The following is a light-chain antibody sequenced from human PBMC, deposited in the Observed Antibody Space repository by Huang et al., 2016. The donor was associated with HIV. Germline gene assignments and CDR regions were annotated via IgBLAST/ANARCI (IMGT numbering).Light chain of an antibody. J-gene: IGKJ1*01. V-gene: IGKV3D-15*01. CDR2: GAS. CDR3: LQYNTWPRT. CDR1: QSVSDN. Sequence: EIVMTQSPATLSVSPGERATLSCRASQSVSDNVAWDKQDSGQAPRLLIYGASTRATGIPARFSGSVAGTEFTLTISSLQSEDFGVYWCLQYNTWPRTFGQGTKVEV.